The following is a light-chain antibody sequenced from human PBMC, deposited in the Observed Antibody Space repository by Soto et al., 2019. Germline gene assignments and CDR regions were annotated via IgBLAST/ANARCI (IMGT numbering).Light chain of an antibody. CDR1: QSVPNY. CDR3: HQRNSWPRST. CDR2: DIS. Sequence: EIVLTQSPVTLSLSPGERATLSCRASQSVPNYLAWYQQKPGQAPRLVIYDISNRATGIPARFSGSGSGTDFTLTISTLEPEDAAVYYCHQRNSWPRSTCGQGPKLEIK. J-gene: IGKJ2*02. V-gene: IGKV3-11*01.